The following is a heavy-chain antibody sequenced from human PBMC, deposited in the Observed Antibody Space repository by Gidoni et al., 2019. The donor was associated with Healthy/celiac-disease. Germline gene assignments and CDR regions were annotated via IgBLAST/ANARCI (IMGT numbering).Heavy chain of an antibody. CDR3: ARAFVLSGLDY. J-gene: IGHJ4*02. D-gene: IGHD3-16*02. V-gene: IGHV1-69*02. CDR1: GSTFSSYT. Sequence: QVQLVQSGAEVKKPGSSVKVSCKASGSTFSSYTISWVRQAPGQGLEWMGRIIPILGIANYAQKFQGRVTITADKSTSTAYMELSSLRSEDTAVYYCARAFVLSGLDYWGQGTLVTVSS. CDR2: IIPILGIA.